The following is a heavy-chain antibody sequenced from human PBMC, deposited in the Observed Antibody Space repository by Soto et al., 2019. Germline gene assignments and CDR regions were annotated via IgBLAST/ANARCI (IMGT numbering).Heavy chain of an antibody. CDR2: IWYDGSNE. CDR1: GFIFSNFG. Sequence: QVQLVESGGGVVQPGRSLRLSCAASGFIFSNFGMHWVRQAPGKGLEWVAVIWYDGSNEHYADSVKGRFTISKDNSKNPLYLQMNSLRAEDTAMYYCARDDIPGVAASTYGMDVWGQGTTGTVSS. J-gene: IGHJ6*02. V-gene: IGHV3-33*01. D-gene: IGHD6-25*01. CDR3: ARDDIPGVAASTYGMDV.